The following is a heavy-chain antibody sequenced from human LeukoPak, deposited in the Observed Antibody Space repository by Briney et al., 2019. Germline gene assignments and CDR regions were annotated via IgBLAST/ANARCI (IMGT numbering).Heavy chain of an antibody. J-gene: IGHJ3*02. V-gene: IGHV3-48*01. Sequence: GGSLRLSCAASGFTFSNYSMNWVRQAPGKGLEWVSYIRSSSSTIYYADSVKGRFTISRDNAKNSLYLQMNSLRAEDTAVYYCARAKLNGFDIWGQGTMVTVSS. CDR1: GFTFSNYS. CDR2: IRSSSSTI. CDR3: ARAKLNGFDI.